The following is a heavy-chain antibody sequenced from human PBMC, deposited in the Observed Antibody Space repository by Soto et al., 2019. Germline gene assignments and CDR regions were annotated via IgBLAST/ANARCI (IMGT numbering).Heavy chain of an antibody. D-gene: IGHD1-26*01. J-gene: IGHJ4*01. CDR1: GVPFSGYY. CDR3: ANLIVFHSSYYHDY. V-gene: IGHV4-34*01. CDR2: INHSGNT. Sequence: QVQLQQWGAGLLKPSETLSLTCAVYGVPFSGYYWSWIRQSPGKGLEWIGEINHSGNTNYNPSLKSRVTMVVDTSKNQFSLSMSSVTAADAAVYYCANLIVFHSSYYHDYWGHGTLGTVSS.